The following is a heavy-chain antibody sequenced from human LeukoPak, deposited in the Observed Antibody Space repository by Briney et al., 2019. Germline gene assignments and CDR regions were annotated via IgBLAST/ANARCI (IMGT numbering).Heavy chain of an antibody. Sequence: SETMSLTCTVYGGSISSGDYYWSWIRQPPGKGLEWIGYIYYSGSTYYNPSLKSRVTISVDTSKNQFSLKLSSVTAADTAVYYCARVPYSGYHGYYFDYWGQGTLVTVSS. CDR3: ARVPYSGYHGYYFDY. J-gene: IGHJ4*02. D-gene: IGHD5-12*01. CDR2: IYYSGST. CDR1: GGSISSGDYY. V-gene: IGHV4-30-4*01.